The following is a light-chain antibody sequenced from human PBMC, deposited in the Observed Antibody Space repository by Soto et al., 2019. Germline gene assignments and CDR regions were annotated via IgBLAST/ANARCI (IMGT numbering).Light chain of an antibody. Sequence: EIVLTQSPGTLSLSPEERATLSCRASQSIRSSFLASYQHKPGQAPRLLIYDASSGATGIPDRFSGSGSGTDFTLTISRLEPEDSALYYCQQYGTPPHTFGQGTKLEI. CDR1: QSIRSSF. CDR3: QQYGTPPHT. J-gene: IGKJ2*01. V-gene: IGKV3-20*01. CDR2: DAS.